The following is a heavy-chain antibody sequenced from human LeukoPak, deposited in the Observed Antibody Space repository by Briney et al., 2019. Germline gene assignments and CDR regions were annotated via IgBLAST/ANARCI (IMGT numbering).Heavy chain of an antibody. V-gene: IGHV1-46*01. Sequence: ASVKVSCKASGYTFTSYYMHWVRQAPGQGLEWMGIINPSGGSTSYAQKFQGRVTMTRDTSTSTVYMELSSLRSEDTAVYYCARQAYSYSSSWYYFDYWGQGTLVTVSS. CDR2: INPSGGST. CDR1: GYTFTSYY. CDR3: ARQAYSYSSSWYYFDY. D-gene: IGHD6-13*01. J-gene: IGHJ4*02.